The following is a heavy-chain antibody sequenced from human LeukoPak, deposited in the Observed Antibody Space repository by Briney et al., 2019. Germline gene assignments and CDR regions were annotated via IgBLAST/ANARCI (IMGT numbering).Heavy chain of an antibody. V-gene: IGHV3-48*03. CDR3: ARSLGYYDSSGYYYVPNFDY. D-gene: IGHD3-22*01. CDR2: ISSSGSTI. J-gene: IGHJ4*02. Sequence: GGSLRLSCAASGFTFSSYEMNWVRQAPGKGLEWVSYISSSGSTIYYADSVKGRFTISRDNSKNSLYLQMNSLRTEDTALYYCARSLGYYDSSGYYYVPNFDYWGQGTLVTVSS. CDR1: GFTFSSYE.